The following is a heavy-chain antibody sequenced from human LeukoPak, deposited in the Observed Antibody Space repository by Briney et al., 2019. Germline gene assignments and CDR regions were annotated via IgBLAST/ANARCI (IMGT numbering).Heavy chain of an antibody. D-gene: IGHD3-22*01. CDR1: GFTFDDYA. CDR2: ISWNSGSI. Sequence: GGSLRLSCAASGFTFDDYAMHWVRQAPGKGLEWVSGISWNSGSIGYADSVKGRFTISRDNAKNSLYLQMNSLRAEDTALYYCAKDVSYDSSGYYVNWGQGTLVTVSS. J-gene: IGHJ4*02. CDR3: AKDVSYDSSGYYVN. V-gene: IGHV3-9*01.